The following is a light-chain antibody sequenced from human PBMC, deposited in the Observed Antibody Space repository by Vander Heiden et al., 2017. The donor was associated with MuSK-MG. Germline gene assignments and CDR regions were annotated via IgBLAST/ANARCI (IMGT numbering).Light chain of an antibody. Sequence: DIQMSQSPSTLSASAGDRVTITCRASQSISSWLGWYQQKPGKAPKLLIYDASSLESGVPSRFSGSGSGTEFTLTISSLQPDDFATYYCQQYNSYWTFGQGTKVEIK. V-gene: IGKV1-5*01. CDR1: QSISSW. CDR3: QQYNSYWT. J-gene: IGKJ1*01. CDR2: DAS.